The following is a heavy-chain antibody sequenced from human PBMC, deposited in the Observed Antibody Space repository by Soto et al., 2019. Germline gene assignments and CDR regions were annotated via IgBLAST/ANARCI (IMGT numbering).Heavy chain of an antibody. CDR3: ARHGGGHYYYYYYMDV. V-gene: IGHV4-61*05. J-gene: IGHJ6*03. CDR1: GVSISRRSYY. CDR2: IYYSGST. D-gene: IGHD3-16*01. Sequence: SETLSLTCSVSGVSISRRSYYWGWIRQPPGKGLEWIGYIYYSGSTNYNPSLKSRVTISVDTSKNQFSLRLSSVTAADTAVYYCARHGGGHYYYYYYMDVWGKGTTVTVSS.